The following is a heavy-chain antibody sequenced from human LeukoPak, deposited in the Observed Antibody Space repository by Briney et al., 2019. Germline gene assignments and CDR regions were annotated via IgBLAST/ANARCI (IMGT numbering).Heavy chain of an antibody. CDR1: GYTLTELS. Sequence: ASVTVSCKVSGYTLTELSMHWVRQAPGKGLEWMGGFDPEDGETIYAQKFQGRVTMTEDTSTDTAYMELSSLRSEDTAVYYCATGVSSSWYRIDYWGQGTLVTVSS. CDR2: FDPEDGET. J-gene: IGHJ4*02. D-gene: IGHD6-13*01. CDR3: ATGVSSSWYRIDY. V-gene: IGHV1-24*01.